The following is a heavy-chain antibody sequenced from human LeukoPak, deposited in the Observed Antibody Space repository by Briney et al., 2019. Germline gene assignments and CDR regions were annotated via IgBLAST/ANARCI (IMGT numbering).Heavy chain of an antibody. CDR2: IIPIFGTA. J-gene: IGHJ4*02. D-gene: IGHD3-22*01. V-gene: IGHV1-69*05. CDR1: GGTFSSYA. CDR3: ARRHTLRITMIREYYFDY. Sequence: SVKVSCKASGGTFSSYAISWVRQAPGQGLEWMGGIIPIFGTANYAQKFQGRVTITTGESTSTAYMELSSLGSEDTAVYYCARRHTLRITMIREYYFDYWGQGTLVTVSS.